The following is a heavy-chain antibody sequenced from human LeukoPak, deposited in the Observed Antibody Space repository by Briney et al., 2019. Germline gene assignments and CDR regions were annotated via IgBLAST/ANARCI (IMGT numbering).Heavy chain of an antibody. CDR1: GGTFSGYY. V-gene: IGHV4-34*01. Sequence: SETLSLTFPVYGGTFSGYYWSWIRQPPGKGLEWIGEINHSGSTNYNPALKCRVTISVDTSNNQFSLKLSCVTAADTAGYYCARGGVAYPNWFDPWGQGTLVTVSS. CDR3: ARGGVAYPNWFDP. CDR2: INHSGST. D-gene: IGHD2-2*02. J-gene: IGHJ5*02.